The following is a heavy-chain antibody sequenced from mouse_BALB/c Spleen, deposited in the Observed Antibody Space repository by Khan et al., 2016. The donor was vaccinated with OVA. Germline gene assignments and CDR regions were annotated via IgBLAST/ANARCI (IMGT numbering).Heavy chain of an antibody. CDR3: ARLEYI. D-gene: IGHD1-3*01. CDR1: GFSLTSYG. CDR2: IWAGGST. V-gene: IGHV2-9*02. Sequence: QVQLKESGPGLVAPSQSLSITCTVSGFSLTSYGVHWVRQPPGKGLEWLGVIWAGGSTNYNSALMSRLSISKDNSKSQVFLTMNSLQTDDTAMDYCARLEYIWGQGTTLTVSS. J-gene: IGHJ2*01.